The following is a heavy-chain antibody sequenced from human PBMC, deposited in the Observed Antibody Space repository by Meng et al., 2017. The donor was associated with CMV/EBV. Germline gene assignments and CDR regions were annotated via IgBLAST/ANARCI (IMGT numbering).Heavy chain of an antibody. D-gene: IGHD3-3*01. CDR3: ARPLWSGYYYGMDV. CDR1: GFTFSSYA. V-gene: IGHV3-23*01. CDR2: ISGSGGST. J-gene: IGHJ6*02. Sequence: GESLKISCAASGFTFSSYAMSWVRQAPGKGLGWVSAISGSGGSTYYADSVKGRFTISRDNSKNTLYLQMNSLRAEDTAVYYCARPLWSGYYYGMDVWGQGTTVTVSS.